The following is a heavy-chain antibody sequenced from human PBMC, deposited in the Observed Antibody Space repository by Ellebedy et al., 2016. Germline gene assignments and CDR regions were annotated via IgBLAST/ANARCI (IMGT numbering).Heavy chain of an antibody. Sequence: GSLRLSCNVSGGSVSSDYWNWMRRPPGKGLEWIGYVFHTGTTNYNPSLKSRVSMSVETSKGQFSLRLTSVTAADTAVYYCAKWNGAWNAFDVWGLGTMVTVSS. CDR3: AKWNGAWNAFDV. D-gene: IGHD1-1*01. CDR1: GGSVSSDY. J-gene: IGHJ3*01. V-gene: IGHV4-59*02. CDR2: VFHTGTT.